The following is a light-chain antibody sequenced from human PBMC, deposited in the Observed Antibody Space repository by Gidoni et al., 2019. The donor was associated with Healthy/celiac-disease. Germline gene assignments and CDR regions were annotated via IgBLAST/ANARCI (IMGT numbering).Light chain of an antibody. CDR3: QQYNIYGT. Sequence: DIQMTQSPSTLSASVGDRVTITCRASQSISSWLAWYQQIPGKAPTLLIYKASSLESGVPSRFSGSGSGTEFTLPISSLQPDDFATYYCQQYNIYGTFGQGTKVEIK. CDR2: KAS. J-gene: IGKJ1*01. CDR1: QSISSW. V-gene: IGKV1-5*03.